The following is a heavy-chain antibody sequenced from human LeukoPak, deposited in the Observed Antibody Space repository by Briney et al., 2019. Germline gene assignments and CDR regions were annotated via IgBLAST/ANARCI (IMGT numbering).Heavy chain of an antibody. CDR3: ARDLSSTPNWEFDY. D-gene: IGHD7-27*01. J-gene: IGHJ4*02. CDR2: INSNSGAT. Sequence: ASVKVSCKTSGYTFSGYFIHWVRQAAGQGLEWMGRINSNSGATEYGQSFQGRVAMSRDTSISTASMELSWLTSDDTAVYYCARDLSSTPNWEFDYWGQGTLVTVSS. CDR1: GYTFSGYF. V-gene: IGHV1-2*06.